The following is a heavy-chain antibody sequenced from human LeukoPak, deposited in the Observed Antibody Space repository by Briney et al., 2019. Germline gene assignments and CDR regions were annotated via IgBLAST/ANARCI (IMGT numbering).Heavy chain of an antibody. V-gene: IGHV3-23*01. D-gene: IGHD3-10*01. CDR3: ANLHMVRGVIPISDAFDI. J-gene: IGHJ3*02. CDR2: ISGSGGST. Sequence: PGGSLRLSCAASGFTFSSYAMSWVRQAPGKGLEWVSAISGSGGSTYYADSVKGRFTISRDNSKNTLYLQMNSLRAEDTAVYYCANLHMVRGVIPISDAFDIWGQGTMVTVSS. CDR1: GFTFSSYA.